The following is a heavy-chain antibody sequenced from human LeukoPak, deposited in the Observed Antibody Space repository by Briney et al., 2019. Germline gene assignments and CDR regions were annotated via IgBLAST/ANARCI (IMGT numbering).Heavy chain of an antibody. Sequence: AGRSLRLSCAASGFTFSSYSMNWVRQAPGKGLEWVSSISSSRSYIYYADSVKGRFTISRDNSNNTLYLQMNSLRAEDTAVYYCAKEIEGGIIAVPGTLDVWGKGTTVSVSS. CDR1: GFTFSSYS. CDR3: AKEIEGGIIAVPGTLDV. CDR2: ISSSRSYI. J-gene: IGHJ6*04. V-gene: IGHV3-21*01. D-gene: IGHD6-19*01.